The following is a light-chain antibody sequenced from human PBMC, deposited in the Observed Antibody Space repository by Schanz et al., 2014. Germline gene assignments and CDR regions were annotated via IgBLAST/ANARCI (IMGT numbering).Light chain of an antibody. Sequence: EIVLAQSPGTLSLSPGERATLSCRASQSVSSTYLAWYQQKPGQAPRVLIYGASSRATGIPDRFSGSGSGTDFTLTISRLEPEEFAVYYCQQYGSSPPWTFGQGTKVQIK. J-gene: IGKJ1*01. CDR3: QQYGSSPPWT. CDR1: QSVSSTY. V-gene: IGKV3-20*01. CDR2: GAS.